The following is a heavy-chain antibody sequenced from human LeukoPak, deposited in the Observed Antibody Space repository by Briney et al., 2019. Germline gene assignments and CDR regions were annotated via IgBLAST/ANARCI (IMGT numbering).Heavy chain of an antibody. CDR3: GREGLNRPYGDPDPFDR. Sequence: GGSLRLSCAASGFTFGSYSMNWVRQAPGKGLEWGSSISSSSSYIYYADSVKGRFTISRDNAKNSLYLQMNSLRAEGRVVYYGGREGLNRPYGDPDPFDRWGQRTLVTGSP. CDR1: GFTFGSYS. J-gene: IGHJ4*02. V-gene: IGHV3-21*01. D-gene: IGHD4-17*01. CDR2: ISSSSSYI.